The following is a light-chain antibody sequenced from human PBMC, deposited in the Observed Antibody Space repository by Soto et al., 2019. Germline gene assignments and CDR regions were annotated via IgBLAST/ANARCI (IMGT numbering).Light chain of an antibody. CDR3: QQRSYWR. Sequence: EIVLTQSPGTLSLSPGERATLSCRASQSVSSRYLAWYQQRPGQAPRLLIYDASTRATGVPARFSGNGSRTDFTLTIARLEPEDFAVYYCQQRSYWRFGGGTRVQIK. CDR2: DAS. CDR1: QSVSSRY. V-gene: IGKV3D-20*02. J-gene: IGKJ4*01.